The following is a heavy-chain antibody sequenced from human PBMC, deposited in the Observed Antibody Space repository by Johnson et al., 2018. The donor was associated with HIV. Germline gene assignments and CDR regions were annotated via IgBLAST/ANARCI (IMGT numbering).Heavy chain of an antibody. J-gene: IGHJ3*01. CDR2: IWYDGSDK. Sequence: QVHLVESGGGVVQPGRSLRLSCAASGFTFSSFGMHWVRQAPGKGLEWVAVIWYDGSDKYYADSVKGRFTISRDNSRNTVYLQMSSLSADDTAIYYCVRGGQWGPTDGFDVWGQGTMVTVSS. CDR3: VRGGQWGPTDGFDV. CDR1: GFTFSSFG. V-gene: IGHV3-33*01. D-gene: IGHD6-19*01.